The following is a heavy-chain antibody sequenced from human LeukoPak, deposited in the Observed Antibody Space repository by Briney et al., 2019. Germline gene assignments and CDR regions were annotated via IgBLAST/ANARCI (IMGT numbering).Heavy chain of an antibody. J-gene: IGHJ4*02. CDR1: GPSFPNFW. Sequence: GESLKISCQVSGPSFPNFWITWVRQMPGKGLEWMGIIFPGDSETRYSPSFQGQVTISADKSISTAYLQWSSLKASDTAMYYCAIQKYGDYYFDYWGQGTLVTVSS. CDR2: IFPGDSET. V-gene: IGHV5-51*01. CDR3: AIQKYGDYYFDY. D-gene: IGHD4-17*01.